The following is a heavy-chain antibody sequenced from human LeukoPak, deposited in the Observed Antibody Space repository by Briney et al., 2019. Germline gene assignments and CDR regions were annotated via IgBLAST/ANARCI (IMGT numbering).Heavy chain of an antibody. CDR2: IYYSGST. D-gene: IGHD1-1*01. CDR1: GGSISSYY. J-gene: IGHJ6*02. V-gene: IGHV4-59*01. Sequence: SETLSLTCTVSGGSISSYYWSWIRQPPGKGPEWIGYIYYSGSTNYNPSLKSRVTISVDTSKNQFSLKLSSVTAADTAVYYCARGRYLKSYYYYGMDVWGQGTTVTVSS. CDR3: ARGRYLKSYYYYGMDV.